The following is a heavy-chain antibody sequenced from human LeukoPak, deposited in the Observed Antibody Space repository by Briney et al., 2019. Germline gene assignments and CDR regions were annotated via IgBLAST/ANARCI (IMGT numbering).Heavy chain of an antibody. CDR1: GFTFDDYA. D-gene: IGHD6-13*01. CDR2: ISWNSGSI. Sequence: GGSLRLSCAASGFTFDDYAMHWVRQAPGKGLEWVSGISWNSGSIGYADSVKGRFTISRDNAKNSLYLQMNSLRAEDTALYYCARASSSWYFDYWGQGTLVTVSS. J-gene: IGHJ4*02. CDR3: ARASSSWYFDY. V-gene: IGHV3-9*01.